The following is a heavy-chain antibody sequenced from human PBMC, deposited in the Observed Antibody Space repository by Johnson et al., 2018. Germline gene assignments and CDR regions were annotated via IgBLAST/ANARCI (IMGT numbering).Heavy chain of an antibody. CDR1: GGSFSGYY. CDR3: ARGGRERAFDI. Sequence: QVQLQQWGAGLLKPSETLSLTCAVYGGSFSGYYWSWIRQPPGKGLEWIGEINHSGSTNYNPSLKSRVTISVDTSKNQFSLKLSSVTAADTAVYCCARGGRERAFDIWGQGTMVTVSS. V-gene: IGHV4-34*01. D-gene: IGHD1-26*01. CDR2: INHSGST. J-gene: IGHJ3*02.